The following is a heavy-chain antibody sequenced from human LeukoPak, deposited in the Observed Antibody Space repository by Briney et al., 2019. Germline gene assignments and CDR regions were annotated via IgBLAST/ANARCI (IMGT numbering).Heavy chain of an antibody. V-gene: IGHV3-23*01. CDR2: ISGSGGNT. J-gene: IGHJ4*02. Sequence: GGSLRLSCAASGFTFSSYAMSWVRQAPGKGLDWVSAISGSGGNTYYADSVKGRFTISRDNSKNTLYLQMNSLRAEDTAVYYCANWIGSSSRDYWGQGTLVTVSS. CDR3: ANWIGSSSRDY. CDR1: GFTFSSYA. D-gene: IGHD6-6*01.